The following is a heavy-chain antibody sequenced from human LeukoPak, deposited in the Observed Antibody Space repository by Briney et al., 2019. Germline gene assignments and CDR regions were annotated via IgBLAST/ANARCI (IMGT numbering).Heavy chain of an antibody. V-gene: IGHV1-58*02. CDR2: IVVGSGNT. CDR1: GFTFTSSA. J-gene: IGHJ4*02. Sequence: SVKVSCKASGFTFTSSAMQWVRQARGQRLEWIGWIVVGSGNTNYAQKLQERVTITRDMSTSTAYMELSSLRSEDTAVYYCAADPDYYGSGSYSHFDYWGQGTLVTVSS. CDR3: AADPDYYGSGSYSHFDY. D-gene: IGHD3-10*01.